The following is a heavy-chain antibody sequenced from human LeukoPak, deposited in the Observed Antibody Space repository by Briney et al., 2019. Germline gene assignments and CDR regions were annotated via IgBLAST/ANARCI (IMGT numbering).Heavy chain of an antibody. V-gene: IGHV1-2*02. Sequence: ASVKVSCKAPGYTFTGYYMHWVRQAPGQGLEWMGWINPNSGGTNYAQKFQGRVTMTRDTSISTAYMELSRLRSDDTAVYYCARDTPTVRGVIIWFDPWGQGTLVTVSS. CDR1: GYTFTGYY. J-gene: IGHJ5*02. CDR3: ARDTPTVRGVIIWFDP. D-gene: IGHD3-10*01. CDR2: INPNSGGT.